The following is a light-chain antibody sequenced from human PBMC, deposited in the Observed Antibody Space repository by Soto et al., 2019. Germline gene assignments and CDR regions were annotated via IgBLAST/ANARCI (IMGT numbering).Light chain of an antibody. J-gene: IGKJ4*01. V-gene: IGKV4-1*01. CDR2: WAS. CDR1: QSVLTTNSNKRNY. Sequence: DIVMTQSPDSLAVSLGERATINCRSSQSVLTTNSNKRNYLAWYQHKSGQPPRLLIYWASTRESGVPDRFSGSGSGTEFTLTISSLQPDDFATYYCQQYNSYSTFGGGTKVEIK. CDR3: QQYNSYST.